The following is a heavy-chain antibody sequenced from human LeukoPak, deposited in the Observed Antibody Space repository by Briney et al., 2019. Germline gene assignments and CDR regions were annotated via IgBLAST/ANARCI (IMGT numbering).Heavy chain of an antibody. D-gene: IGHD6-13*01. V-gene: IGHV4-34*08. Sequence: PGGSLRLSCAASGFTVSSNYMSWIRQPPGKGLEWIGEINHSGSTNYNPSLKSRVTISVDTSKNQFSLKLSSVTAADTAVYYCATYSPRYSSSWYFYYFDYWGQGTLVTVSS. CDR1: GFTVSSNY. J-gene: IGHJ4*02. CDR2: INHSGST. CDR3: ATYSPRYSSSWYFYYFDY.